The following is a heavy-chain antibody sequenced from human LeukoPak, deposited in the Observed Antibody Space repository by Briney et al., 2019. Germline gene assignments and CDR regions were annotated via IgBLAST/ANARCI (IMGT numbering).Heavy chain of an antibody. CDR1: GYKFPTYW. Sequence: GESLKISCKGSGYKFPTYWIGWVRQMPGKGLEWMGIIYPDDSDTRYSPSFQGQVTISADKSISTAYLQWSSLKASDAAMYYCARATYSSSKYYFDYWGQGTLVTVSS. J-gene: IGHJ4*02. CDR3: ARATYSSSKYYFDY. CDR2: IYPDDSDT. V-gene: IGHV5-51*01. D-gene: IGHD6-13*01.